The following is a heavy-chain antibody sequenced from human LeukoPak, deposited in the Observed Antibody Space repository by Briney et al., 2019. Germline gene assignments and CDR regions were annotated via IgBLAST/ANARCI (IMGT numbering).Heavy chain of an antibody. CDR1: GYSFTSYW. CDR3: ARLYYGSNDAFDI. D-gene: IGHD3-10*01. V-gene: IGHV5-51*01. CDR2: IHPGDSDT. J-gene: IGHJ3*02. Sequence: GESLKISCKGSGYSFTSYWIGWVRQMPGKGLEWTGIIHPGDSDTRYSPSLQGQVTISADKSISTAYLQWSSLKASDTAMYYCARLYYGSNDAFDIWGQGTMVTVSS.